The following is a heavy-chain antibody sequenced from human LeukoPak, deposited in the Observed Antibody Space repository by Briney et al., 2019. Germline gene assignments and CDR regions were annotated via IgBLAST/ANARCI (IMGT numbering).Heavy chain of an antibody. CDR1: GGSISSGGYY. CDR3: ARDRRWYGLDY. Sequence: SETLSLTCTVSGGSISSGGYYWSWIRQHPGKGLEWIGYIYYSGSTYYNPSLKSRVTISVDTSKNQFSLKLSSVTAADTAVYYCARDRRWYGLDYWGQGTLVTVSS. CDR2: IYYSGST. D-gene: IGHD4-23*01. V-gene: IGHV4-31*03. J-gene: IGHJ4*02.